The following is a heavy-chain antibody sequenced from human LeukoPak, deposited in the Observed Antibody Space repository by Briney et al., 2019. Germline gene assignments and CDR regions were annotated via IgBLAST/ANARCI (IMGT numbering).Heavy chain of an antibody. CDR3: ARRAGGYSHPYDY. V-gene: IGHV3-53*01. J-gene: IGHJ4*02. D-gene: IGHD4-23*01. CDR2: IYSGGTT. CDR1: GFTVSGNY. Sequence: GGSLRLSCAVSGFTVSGNYMSWVRQAPGKGLEWVSLIYSGGTTYYADSVKGRFTISRDNSKNTLYLQMNSLRAKDTAVYYCARRAGGYSHPYDYWGQGILVTVSS.